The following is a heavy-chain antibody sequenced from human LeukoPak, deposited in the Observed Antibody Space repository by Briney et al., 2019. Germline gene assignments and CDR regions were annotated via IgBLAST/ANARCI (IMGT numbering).Heavy chain of an antibody. J-gene: IGHJ4*02. V-gene: IGHV3-7*03. CDR2: IRQDGSDK. CDR1: GVTFSNVW. CDR3: ATSTAAAGTD. D-gene: IGHD6-13*01. Sequence: GGSLRLSCAASGVTFSNVWMSWVRQAPGKGLKWVANIRQDGSDKYYADSVKGRFTISRDNAKNSLYLQMNSLRAEDTAIYYCATSTAAAGTDWGQGTLVTVSS.